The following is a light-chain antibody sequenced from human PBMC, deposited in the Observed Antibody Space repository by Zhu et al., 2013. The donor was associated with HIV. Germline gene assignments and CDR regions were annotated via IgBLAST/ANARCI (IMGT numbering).Light chain of an antibody. CDR1: QGISSS. CDR3: QQVYTYPLT. Sequence: DIQLTQSPSFLSASVGDRVTITCRASQGISSSLAWYQQKPGKAPNLLIYAASTLQSGVPSRFSGSGSGTEFTLTISSLQPEDFATYYRQQVYTYPLTFGGGTKVEIK. V-gene: IGKV1-9*01. J-gene: IGKJ4*01. CDR2: AAS.